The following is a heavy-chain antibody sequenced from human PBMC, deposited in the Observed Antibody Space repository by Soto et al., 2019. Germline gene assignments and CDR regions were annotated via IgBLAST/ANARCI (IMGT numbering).Heavy chain of an antibody. D-gene: IGHD2-2*01. J-gene: IGHJ3*01. CDR1: GFTFSSYG. CDR3: AISGDIVVVPAGIGRV. Sequence: ESGGGVVPPGRSLRLSCAASGFTFSSYGMHWVRQAPGKGLEWVAVISYDGSNKYYADSVKGRFTISRDNSKNTLYLQMNSLRAEDTAVYYCAISGDIVVVPAGIGRVWGQGTMVTVSS. CDR2: ISYDGSNK. V-gene: IGHV3-30*03.